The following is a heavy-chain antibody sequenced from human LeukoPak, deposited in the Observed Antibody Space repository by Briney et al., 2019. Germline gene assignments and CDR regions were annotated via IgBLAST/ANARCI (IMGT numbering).Heavy chain of an antibody. Sequence: GGSLRLSCAASGFTFSSYAMSWVRQAPGKGLEWVSAISGSGGSTYYADSVKGRFTISRDNSKNTLYLQMNSLGAEDTAVYYCTRPYYYDSSGYYNDYWGQGTLVTVSS. CDR3: TRPYYYDSSGYYNDY. V-gene: IGHV3-23*01. D-gene: IGHD3-22*01. CDR2: ISGSGGST. CDR1: GFTFSSYA. J-gene: IGHJ4*02.